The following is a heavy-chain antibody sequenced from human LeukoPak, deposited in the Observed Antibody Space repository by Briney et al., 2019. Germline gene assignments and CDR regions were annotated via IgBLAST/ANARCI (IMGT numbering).Heavy chain of an antibody. CDR3: ARAVGYLDY. V-gene: IGHV4-61*01. CDR1: GGSFSSGSYY. Sequence: PSETLSLTCTVSGGSFSSGSYYWSWIRQPPGRGLEWIEYIYYSGSTNYNPSLKSRVTISVDTSKNQFSLKLSPVTAADTAVYYCARAVGYLDYWGQGTLVTVPS. J-gene: IGHJ4*02. CDR2: IYYSGST.